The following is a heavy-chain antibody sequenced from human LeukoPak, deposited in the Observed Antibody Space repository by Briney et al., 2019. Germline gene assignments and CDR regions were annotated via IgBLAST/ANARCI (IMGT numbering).Heavy chain of an antibody. CDR3: AKDENYCSSTTCYKNQTDY. J-gene: IGHJ4*02. D-gene: IGHD2-2*01. Sequence: GGSLRLSCAASGFTFSSYGMHWVRQAPGKGLEWVALIRHDGSYKYYADSVKGRFTISRDNSKNTLYLQMNSLRAEDTAIYYCAKDENYCSSTTCYKNQTDYWGQGTLVTVSS. CDR2: IRHDGSYK. V-gene: IGHV3-30*02. CDR1: GFTFSSYG.